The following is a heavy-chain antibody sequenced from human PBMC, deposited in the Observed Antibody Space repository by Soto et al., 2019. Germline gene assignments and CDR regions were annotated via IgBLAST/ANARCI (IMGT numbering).Heavy chain of an antibody. CDR3: ARAHDYFDSSGYKMDAFDI. CDR1: GGSISSGGYY. V-gene: IGHV4-30-4*01. J-gene: IGHJ3*02. D-gene: IGHD3-22*01. CDR2: IYHTGNT. Sequence: SETLSLTCTVSGGSISSGGYYWSWIRQPPGKGLEWIGYIYHTGNTFYNPSLKSRVTFSVDTSKNQFSLKLTSVTAADTAVYYCARAHDYFDSSGYKMDAFDIWGQGTMVTVSS.